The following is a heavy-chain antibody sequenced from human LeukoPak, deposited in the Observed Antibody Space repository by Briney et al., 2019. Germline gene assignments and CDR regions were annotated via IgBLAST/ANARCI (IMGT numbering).Heavy chain of an antibody. J-gene: IGHJ3*02. CDR1: GFTFNDYY. CDR3: ARCGDILTGIDAFDI. V-gene: IGHV3-11*01. Sequence: GGALRLSCAASGFTFNDYYMSWIRQAPGKGLEGVSYISSSGSTIYYADSVKGRFTISRDNAKNSLYLQMNSLRAEDTAVYFCARCGDILTGIDAFDIWGQGTMVTVSS. CDR2: ISSSGSTI. D-gene: IGHD3-9*01.